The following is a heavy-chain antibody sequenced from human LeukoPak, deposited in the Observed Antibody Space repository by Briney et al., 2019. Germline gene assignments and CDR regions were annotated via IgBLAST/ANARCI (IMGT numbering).Heavy chain of an antibody. CDR3: ARELERLVVVAATPVDDNY. D-gene: IGHD2-15*01. J-gene: IGHJ4*02. V-gene: IGHV1-2*06. CDR1: GYTFTGYY. CDR2: INPNSGGT. Sequence: AASVKVSCKASGYTFTGYYMHWVRQAPGQGLEWMGRINPNSGGTNYAQKFQGRVTMSRDTSISTAYMERSRLRSDDTAVYYCARELERLVVVAATPVDDNYWGQGTLVTVSS.